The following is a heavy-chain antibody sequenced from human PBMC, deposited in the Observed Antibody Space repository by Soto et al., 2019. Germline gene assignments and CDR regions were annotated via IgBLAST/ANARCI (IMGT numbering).Heavy chain of an antibody. CDR3: ARDAAPLGLLWFGELPHYYMDV. J-gene: IGHJ6*03. D-gene: IGHD3-10*01. Sequence: GASVKVSCKASGYTFTGYYMHWVRQAPGQGLEWMGWINPNSGGTNYAQKFQGWVTMTRDTSIGTAYMELSRLRSDDTAVYYCARDAAPLGLLWFGELPHYYMDVWGKGTTVTVSS. V-gene: IGHV1-2*04. CDR2: INPNSGGT. CDR1: GYTFTGYY.